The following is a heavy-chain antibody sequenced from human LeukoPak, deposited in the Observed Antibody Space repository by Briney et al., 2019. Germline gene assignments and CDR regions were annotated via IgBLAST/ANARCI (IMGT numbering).Heavy chain of an antibody. CDR1: GGSFSGYH. CDR3: ARGAISPLDY. Sequence: PSETLSLTCTLHGGSFSGYHWTWIRQPPGMGLEWIGEINYSRKTNYSPSLKSRVTISVDTSKNQFSLKLSSVTAADTAVCYCARGAISPLDYWGQGTLVTVSS. J-gene: IGHJ4*02. D-gene: IGHD2-2*01. CDR2: INYSRKT. V-gene: IGHV4-34*01.